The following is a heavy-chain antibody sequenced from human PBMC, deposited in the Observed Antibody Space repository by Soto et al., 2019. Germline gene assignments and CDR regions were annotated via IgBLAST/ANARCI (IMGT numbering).Heavy chain of an antibody. D-gene: IGHD6-19*01. Sequence: QVQLQESGPGLVKPSQTLSLTCTVSGGSISSGGYYWSWIRQHPGKGLEWIGYIYYSGSTYYNPSLKSRVTISVDTSKNQFSLKLSSVTAADTAVYYCARDGKWLVPRAVKSYYYYGMDVWGQGTTVTVSS. CDR1: GGSISSGGYY. V-gene: IGHV4-31*03. CDR2: IYYSGST. J-gene: IGHJ6*02. CDR3: ARDGKWLVPRAVKSYYYYGMDV.